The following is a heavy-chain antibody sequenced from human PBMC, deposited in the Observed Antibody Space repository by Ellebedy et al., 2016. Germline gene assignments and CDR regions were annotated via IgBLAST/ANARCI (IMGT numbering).Heavy chain of an antibody. D-gene: IGHD6-19*01. CDR3: TKVGNGWSSDY. J-gene: IGHJ4*02. V-gene: IGHV3-74*01. Sequence: GESLKISXAASGITFSSYWMHWVRQAPGTGLVWISRIKSDGSDTDYADSVRGRFTISRDNAKNTLYLQMSSLRAEDTAVYYCTKVGNGWSSDYWGQGTLVTVSS. CDR2: IKSDGSDT. CDR1: GITFSSYW.